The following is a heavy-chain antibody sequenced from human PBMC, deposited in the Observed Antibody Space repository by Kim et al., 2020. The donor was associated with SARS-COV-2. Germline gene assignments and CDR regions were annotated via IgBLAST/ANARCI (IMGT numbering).Heavy chain of an antibody. Sequence: GGSLRLSCAASGFTFSSYGMHWVRQAPGKGLEWVAVISYDGSNKYYADSVKGRFTISRDNSKNTLYLQMNSLRAEDTAVYYCAKEGQWLVPFDYWGQGTLVTVSS. CDR1: GFTFSSYG. CDR2: ISYDGSNK. D-gene: IGHD6-19*01. J-gene: IGHJ4*02. V-gene: IGHV3-30*18. CDR3: AKEGQWLVPFDY.